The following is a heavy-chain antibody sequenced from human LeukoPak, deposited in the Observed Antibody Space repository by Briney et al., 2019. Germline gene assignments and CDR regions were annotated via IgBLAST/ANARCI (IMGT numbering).Heavy chain of an antibody. CDR3: ARDHYYDSSVDY. Sequence: GRSLRLSCAASGFTFSSYGMHWVRQAPGKGLEWVAVIWYDGSNKYYADSVEGRFTISRDNSKNTLYLQMNSLRAEDTAVYYCARDHYYDSSVDYWGQGTLVTVSS. J-gene: IGHJ4*02. V-gene: IGHV3-33*01. CDR1: GFTFSSYG. D-gene: IGHD3-22*01. CDR2: IWYDGSNK.